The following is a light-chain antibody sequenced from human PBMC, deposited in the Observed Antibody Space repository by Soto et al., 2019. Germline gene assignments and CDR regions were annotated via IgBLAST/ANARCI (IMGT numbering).Light chain of an antibody. Sequence: EIVMTQSPGTLSLSPGETATLSCRASQSVSSNYVAWFHQKPGQAPRLLIYGASSRATGVPDWFSASGSGTDFTLTISRLEPEDFAVYYCQQYGRSPFTFGPGTKVYIK. J-gene: IGKJ3*01. CDR1: QSVSSNY. CDR2: GAS. CDR3: QQYGRSPFT. V-gene: IGKV3-20*01.